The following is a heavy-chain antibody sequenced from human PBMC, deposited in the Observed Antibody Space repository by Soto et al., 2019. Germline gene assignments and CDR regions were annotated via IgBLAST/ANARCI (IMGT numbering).Heavy chain of an antibody. Sequence: EVQLVESGGGLVQPGGSLRLSCAASGFTFSSYSMNWVRQAPGKGLEWVSYIRSSSSTIYYADSVKGRFTISRVNAKNSLYLQMNGLRDEDTAVYYCASISSSGWYGRGFDPWGQGALVTVSS. CDR1: GFTFSSYS. D-gene: IGHD6-19*01. CDR3: ASISSSGWYGRGFDP. V-gene: IGHV3-48*02. CDR2: IRSSSSTI. J-gene: IGHJ5*02.